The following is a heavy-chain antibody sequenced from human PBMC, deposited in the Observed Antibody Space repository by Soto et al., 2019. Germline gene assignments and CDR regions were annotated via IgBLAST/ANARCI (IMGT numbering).Heavy chain of an antibody. CDR2: IIAVFGTK. Sequence: ASVKVSFKASWVIFTIYSVILFLHSPGQGLELMGFIIAVFGTKNYAQKFQGRVTITEDRSTNTAYMELSSLRSEDTAVYYCARDYLARSGSQAPKWGPGTMVNVSS. D-gene: IGHD2-15*01. J-gene: IGHJ4*02. CDR3: ARDYLARSGSQAPK. V-gene: IGHV1-69*06. CDR1: WVIFTIYS.